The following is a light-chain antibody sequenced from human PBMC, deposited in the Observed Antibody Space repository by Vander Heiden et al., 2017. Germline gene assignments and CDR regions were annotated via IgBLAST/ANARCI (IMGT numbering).Light chain of an antibody. CDR1: QSISSW. Sequence: IQMTQSPSTLSASIRDRVTITFRASQSISSWLAWYQQKPGKAPKLLIYDASSLESGVPSRFSGSGSGTEFTLTISSLQPDDFATYYCQQYNSYSWTFGQGTKVEIK. CDR2: DAS. J-gene: IGKJ1*01. CDR3: QQYNSYSWT. V-gene: IGKV1-5*01.